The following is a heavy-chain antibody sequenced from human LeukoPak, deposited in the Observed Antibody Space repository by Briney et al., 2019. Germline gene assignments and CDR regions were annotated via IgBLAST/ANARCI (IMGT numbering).Heavy chain of an antibody. Sequence: SGGSLRLSCGASGFTFSKYWMSWVRQAPGKGLEWVINISQDGRGENYADSVEGRVTISRDNSKNPLYLQMNSLSAEDTAVYYWARGVVIYGMDVWGQGTTVTVSS. CDR1: GFTFSKYW. V-gene: IGHV3-7*03. CDR2: ISQDGRGE. D-gene: IGHD2-21*01. CDR3: ARGVVIYGMDV. J-gene: IGHJ6*02.